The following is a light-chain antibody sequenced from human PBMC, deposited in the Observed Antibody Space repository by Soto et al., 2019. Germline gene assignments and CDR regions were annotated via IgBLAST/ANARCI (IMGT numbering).Light chain of an antibody. CDR1: SSDVGGSKY. V-gene: IGLV2-14*01. Sequence: QSALAQPASVSGSPGQSITISCTGTSSDVGGSKYVSWYQHHPGKAPKLMIYEVTYRPSGVSNRFSGSKSGNTASLTVSGLQAEDEADYYCSSYTSSGTLYVFGTGTKLTVL. CDR2: EVT. CDR3: SSYTSSGTLYV. J-gene: IGLJ1*01.